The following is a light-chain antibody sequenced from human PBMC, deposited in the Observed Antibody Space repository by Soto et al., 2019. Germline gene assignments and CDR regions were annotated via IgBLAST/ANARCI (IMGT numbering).Light chain of an antibody. CDR2: DVS. V-gene: IGLV2-14*01. CDR1: SSDIGGYNH. Sequence: QSVLTQPASVSGSPGQSITISCTGTSSDIGGYNHVSWYQQHPGKAPKLMIYDVSNRASGVSNRFSGSKSGNTASLTISGLQAEDEADYYCSSYSSSSTLVLFGGGTQLTVL. J-gene: IGLJ2*01. CDR3: SSYSSSSTLVL.